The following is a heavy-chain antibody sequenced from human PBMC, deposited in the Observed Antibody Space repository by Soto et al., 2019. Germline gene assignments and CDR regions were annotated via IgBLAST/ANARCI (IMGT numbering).Heavy chain of an antibody. V-gene: IGHV4-39*01. CDR3: ARHGITGSYYDAFDI. CDR2: IKYSGTT. J-gene: IGHJ3*02. D-gene: IGHD1-26*01. CDR1: CMSILISHLH. Sequence: LYLTSPLSCMSILISHLHWVLNREPPGKGLEWIASIKYSGTTFYNPSLKSRVSLSVDTSKNQFALKLSSVTAAETAVYYCARHGITGSYYDAFDIWGQGTMGTVS.